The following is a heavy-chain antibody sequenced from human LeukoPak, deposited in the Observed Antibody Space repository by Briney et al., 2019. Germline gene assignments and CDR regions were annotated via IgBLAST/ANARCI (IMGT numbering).Heavy chain of an antibody. CDR1: GGSISSSSHY. CDR2: IYYSGTT. J-gene: IGHJ6*03. V-gene: IGHV4-39*07. CDR3: ARYSNHLYYYYYMDV. Sequence: PSETLSLTCTVSGGSISSSSHYWGWIRQPPGKGLEWIGNIYYSGTTYYNPSLKSRVTISVDTSKNQFSLKLSSVTAADTAVYYCARYSNHLYYYYYMDVWGKGTTVTVSS. D-gene: IGHD4-11*01.